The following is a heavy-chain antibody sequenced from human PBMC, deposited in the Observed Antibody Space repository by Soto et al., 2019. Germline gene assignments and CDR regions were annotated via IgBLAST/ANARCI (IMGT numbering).Heavy chain of an antibody. V-gene: IGHV4-31*03. CDR2: IHYSGGATYSP. D-gene: IGHD3-22*01. CDR3: ARVPTYYHSSIGYQPFHP. J-gene: IGHJ5*02. CDR1: GGSISSGGYY. Sequence: TLSLTCTVSGGSISSGGYYWACIRQHPGKVLEWLGYIHYSGGATYSPSYTPSLKRRITISVDTSKSQFSLKLTSVSAADTAVYYCARVPTYYHSSIGYQPFHPRGQGTLVTVSS.